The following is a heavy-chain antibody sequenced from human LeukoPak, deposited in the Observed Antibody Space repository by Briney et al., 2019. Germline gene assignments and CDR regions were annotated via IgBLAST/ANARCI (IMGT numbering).Heavy chain of an antibody. J-gene: IGHJ4*02. V-gene: IGHV1-46*01. D-gene: IGHD6-13*01. Sequence: ASVKVSCKASGYTFTSYYMHCVRQAPGQGLEWMGIINPSGGSTSYAQKFQGRVTMTRDTSTSTVYMELSSLRSEDTAVYYCARLLIAAAGPSYFDYWGQGTLVTVSA. CDR1: GYTFTSYY. CDR3: ARLLIAAAGPSYFDY. CDR2: INPSGGST.